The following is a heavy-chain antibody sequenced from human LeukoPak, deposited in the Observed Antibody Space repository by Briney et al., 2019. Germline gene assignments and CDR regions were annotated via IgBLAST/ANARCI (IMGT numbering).Heavy chain of an antibody. V-gene: IGHV4-39*01. CDR1: GGSISSSSSY. Sequence: PSETLSLTCTVSGGSISSSSSYWGWIRQPPGKGLEWIGSIYYSGSTYYNPSLKSRVTISVDTSKNQFSLKLSSVTAADTAVYYCARPSSSWQIDYWGQGTLVTVSS. J-gene: IGHJ4*02. CDR2: IYYSGST. D-gene: IGHD6-13*01. CDR3: ARPSSSWQIDY.